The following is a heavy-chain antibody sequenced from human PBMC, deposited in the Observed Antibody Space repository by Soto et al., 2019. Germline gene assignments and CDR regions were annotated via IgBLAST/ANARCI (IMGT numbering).Heavy chain of an antibody. CDR1: GGTFSSYA. Sequence: QVQLVQSGAEVKKPGSSVKVSCKAPGGTFSSYAISWVRQAPGQGLEWMGGIIPIFGTAKYAQKFQGGVTTTADESTSTGYMELSSLRSEDTAVYYCARSQGGSSSLDIYYYYYYGMDVWGQGTTVTVSS. CDR3: ARSQGGSSSLDIYYYYYYGMDV. J-gene: IGHJ6*01. CDR2: IIPIFGTA. V-gene: IGHV1-69*01. D-gene: IGHD2-15*01.